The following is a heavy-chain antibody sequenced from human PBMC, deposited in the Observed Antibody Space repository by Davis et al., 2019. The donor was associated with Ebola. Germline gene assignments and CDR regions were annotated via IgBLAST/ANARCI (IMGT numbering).Heavy chain of an antibody. CDR2: IYYSGST. D-gene: IGHD1-1*01. CDR1: GFTFSSYA. Sequence: ESLKISCAASGFTFSSYAMSWIRQPPGKGLEWIGYIYYSGSTNYNPSLKSRVTISVDTSKNQFSLKLSSVTAADTAVYYCARGPSIWNFDYWGQGTLVTVSS. J-gene: IGHJ4*02. V-gene: IGHV4-59*01. CDR3: ARGPSIWNFDY.